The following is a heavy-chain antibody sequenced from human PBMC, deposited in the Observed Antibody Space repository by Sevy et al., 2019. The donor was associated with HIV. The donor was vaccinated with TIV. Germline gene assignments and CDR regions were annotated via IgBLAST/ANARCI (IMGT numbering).Heavy chain of an antibody. D-gene: IGHD5-12*01. CDR2: IWYDGNER. J-gene: IGHJ4*02. V-gene: IGHV3-33*01. CDR1: GFTFSNYG. CDR3: ARGYRAYDELSAGH. Sequence: GGSLRLSCRVSGFTFSNYGMHWVRQAPGKGLEWVALIWYDGNERFYADSVKGRFTISRDNSKNTMYLQMNSLRGEDTAIYYCARGYRAYDELSAGHWGQGTLVTVSS.